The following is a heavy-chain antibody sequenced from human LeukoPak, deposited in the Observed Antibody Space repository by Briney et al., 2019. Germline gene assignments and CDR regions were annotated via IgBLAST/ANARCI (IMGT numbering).Heavy chain of an antibody. Sequence: SETLSLTCTVSGGSTSSYYWSWIRQPARKGLEWIGRIYTSGSTNYNPSLKSRVTMSVDTSKNQFSLKLSSVTAADTAVYYCARDYYYGSGSYDIWGQGTLVTVSS. J-gene: IGHJ4*02. D-gene: IGHD3-10*01. CDR2: IYTSGST. CDR1: GGSTSSYY. V-gene: IGHV4-4*07. CDR3: ARDYYYGSGSYDI.